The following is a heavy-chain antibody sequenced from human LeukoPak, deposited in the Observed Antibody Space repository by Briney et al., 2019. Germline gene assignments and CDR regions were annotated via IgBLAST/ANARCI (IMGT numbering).Heavy chain of an antibody. Sequence: PGGSLRLSCAASGFTFSSYAMHWVRQAPGKGLEYISAISSNGGSTYYANSVKGRFTISRDNSKNTLYLQMGSLRAEDMAVYYCAKDLSPPFGYDSSGYFDYWGQGTLVTVSS. CDR2: ISSNGGST. CDR3: AKDLSPPFGYDSSGYFDY. V-gene: IGHV3-64*01. CDR1: GFTFSSYA. D-gene: IGHD3-22*01. J-gene: IGHJ4*02.